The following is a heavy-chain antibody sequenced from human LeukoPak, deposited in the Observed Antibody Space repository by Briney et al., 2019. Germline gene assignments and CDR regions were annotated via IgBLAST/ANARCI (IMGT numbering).Heavy chain of an antibody. CDR1: GFTFSNYA. Sequence: GGSLRLSCAPSGFTFSNYAMSWVRQAPGKGLEWVSAISGSGGSTYYADSVKGRFTISRDNSKNTLYLQVNSLRAEDTAVYYCAKHTLGPLYYYMDVWGKGTTVTVS. CDR3: AKHTLGPLYYYMDV. CDR2: ISGSGGST. J-gene: IGHJ6*03. V-gene: IGHV3-23*01.